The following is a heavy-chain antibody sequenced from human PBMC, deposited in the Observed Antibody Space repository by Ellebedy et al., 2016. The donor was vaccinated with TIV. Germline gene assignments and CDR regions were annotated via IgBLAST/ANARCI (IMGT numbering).Heavy chain of an antibody. V-gene: IGHV1-3*01. Sequence: AASVKVSCKASGYTFTSYAMHWVRQAPGQRLEWMGWINAGNGNTKYSQKFQGRVTITSDTSASTAYMELTSLRSEDTAVYYCARESVVPAVPTEAFDIWGQGTMVTVSS. CDR1: GYTFTSYA. D-gene: IGHD2-2*01. CDR2: INAGNGNT. CDR3: ARESVVPAVPTEAFDI. J-gene: IGHJ3*02.